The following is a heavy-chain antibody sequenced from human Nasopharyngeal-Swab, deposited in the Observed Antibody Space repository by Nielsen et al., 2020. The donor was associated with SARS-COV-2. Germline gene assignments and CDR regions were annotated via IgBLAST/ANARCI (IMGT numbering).Heavy chain of an antibody. Sequence: GESLKISCAASGFTFSSYAMHWVRQAPGKGLEWVAVISYDGSNKYYADSVKGRFTISRDNSKNTLYLQMNSLRAEDTAVYYCARDMWYGDGGMDVWAKGPRSPSP. CDR1: GFTFSSYA. V-gene: IGHV3-30-3*01. CDR3: ARDMWYGDGGMDV. D-gene: IGHD4-17*01. J-gene: IGHJ6*02. CDR2: ISYDGSNK.